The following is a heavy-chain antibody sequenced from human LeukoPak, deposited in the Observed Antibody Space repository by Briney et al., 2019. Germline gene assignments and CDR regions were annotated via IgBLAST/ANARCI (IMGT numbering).Heavy chain of an antibody. CDR3: ARHPQEFRSDWFDP. D-gene: IGHD3-10*01. CDR2: IFHTGST. J-gene: IGHJ5*02. V-gene: IGHV4-59*08. Sequence: SETLSLTCTVSGASISDFYWSWIRQSPEKGLEWLGYIFHTGSTNYNPSVKSRVTISMDTSKNQFSQRLNSVTAADTAVYYCARHPQEFRSDWFDPWGQGTLVTVSS. CDR1: GASISDFY.